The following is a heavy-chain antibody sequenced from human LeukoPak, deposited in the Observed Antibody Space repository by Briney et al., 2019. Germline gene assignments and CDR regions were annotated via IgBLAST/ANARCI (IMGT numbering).Heavy chain of an antibody. D-gene: IGHD6-19*01. J-gene: IGHJ6*02. V-gene: IGHV3-23*01. CDR1: GFPFSSYA. Sequence: GGSLRLSCATSGFPFSSYAMSWVRQAPGKGLEWVSAISGSGGSTYYADSVKGRFTISRDNSKNTLDLQINSLRAEDTAIYYCAKESVAGPQYYYYYGMDVWGQGTTVTVSS. CDR3: AKESVAGPQYYYYYGMDV. CDR2: ISGSGGST.